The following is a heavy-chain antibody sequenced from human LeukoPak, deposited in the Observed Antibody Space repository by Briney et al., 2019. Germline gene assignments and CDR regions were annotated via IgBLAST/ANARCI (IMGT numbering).Heavy chain of an antibody. CDR3: AAQGLYDSIAFDI. CDR1: GFTFSSYG. Sequence: GGSLRLSCAASGFTFSSYGMHWVRQAPGKGLEWVAVISYDGSNKYYADSVKGRFTISRDNSKNTLYLQMNSLRAEDTAVYYCAAQGLYDSIAFDIWGQGTMVTVSS. V-gene: IGHV3-30*03. CDR2: ISYDGSNK. J-gene: IGHJ3*02. D-gene: IGHD3-22*01.